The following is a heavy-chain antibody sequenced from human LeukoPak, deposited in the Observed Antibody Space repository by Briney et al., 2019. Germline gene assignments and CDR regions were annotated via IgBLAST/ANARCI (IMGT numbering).Heavy chain of an antibody. D-gene: IGHD3-3*01. J-gene: IGHJ4*02. CDR3: ASFHRSGTDY. CDR1: GGSISSGSYY. CDR2: IYTSGST. V-gene: IGHV4-61*02. Sequence: SQTLSLTCTVSGGSISSGSYYWSWIRQPAGKGLEWIGRIYTSGSTNYNPSLKRRVTISVDTSKNQFSLKLSSVTAADTAVYSCASFHRSGTDYWGQGTLVTVSS.